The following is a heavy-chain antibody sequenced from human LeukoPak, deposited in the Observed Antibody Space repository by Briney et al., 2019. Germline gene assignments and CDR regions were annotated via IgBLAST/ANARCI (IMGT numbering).Heavy chain of an antibody. CDR2: ISGSGGST. V-gene: IGHV3-23*01. J-gene: IGHJ4*02. Sequence: GGSLRLSCAASGFTFSSYAMSWVRQAPGKGLEWVSAISGSGGSTYYADSVKGRFTISRGNSKNTLYLQMNSLRAEDTAVYYCAKSSYYYDSSGYYFSWGQGTLVTVSS. CDR3: AKSSYYYDSSGYYFS. CDR1: GFTFSSYA. D-gene: IGHD3-22*01.